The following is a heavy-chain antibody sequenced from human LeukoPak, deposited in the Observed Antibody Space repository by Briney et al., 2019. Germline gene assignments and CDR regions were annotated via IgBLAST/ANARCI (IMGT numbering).Heavy chain of an antibody. V-gene: IGHV3-33*01. D-gene: IGHD5-18*01. CDR2: IWYDGSNK. CDR1: GFTFSSYG. Sequence: PGGSLRLSCAASGFTFSSYGMHWVRQAPGKGLEWVAVIWYDGSNKYYADSVKGRFTISRDNSKNTLYLQMNSLRAEDTAVYYGARARGYSYGERLIDYWGQGTLVTVSS. J-gene: IGHJ4*02. CDR3: ARARGYSYGERLIDY.